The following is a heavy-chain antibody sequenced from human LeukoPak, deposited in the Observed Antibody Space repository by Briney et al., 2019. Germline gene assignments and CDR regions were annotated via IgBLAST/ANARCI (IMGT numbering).Heavy chain of an antibody. D-gene: IGHD1-26*01. J-gene: IGHJ4*02. CDR3: AQEASYYFDY. Sequence: GGSLRLSCAASGFTFDDYAMHWVRQAPGKGLEWVSVIYSGGSTYYADSVKGRFTISRDNSKNTLYLQMNSLRDEDTAVYYCAQEASYYFDYWGQGTLVTVSS. CDR1: GFTFDDYA. V-gene: IGHV3-66*01. CDR2: IYSGGST.